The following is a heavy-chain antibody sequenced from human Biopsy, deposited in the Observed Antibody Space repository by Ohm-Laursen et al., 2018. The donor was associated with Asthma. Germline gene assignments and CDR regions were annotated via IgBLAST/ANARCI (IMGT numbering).Heavy chain of an antibody. V-gene: IGHV3-30*07. CDR1: GFSFSNFA. CDR3: ARGDSSGWSHYYFDY. J-gene: IGHJ4*02. Sequence: SLRLSCTAFGFSFSNFAIHWVRQAPGKGLEWVGVISKDASTQDYADSVKGRFTISRDFSKNTLHLQMHSLRVEDTAVYYCARGDSSGWSHYYFDYWGQGTLVTVSS. D-gene: IGHD6-19*01. CDR2: ISKDASTQ.